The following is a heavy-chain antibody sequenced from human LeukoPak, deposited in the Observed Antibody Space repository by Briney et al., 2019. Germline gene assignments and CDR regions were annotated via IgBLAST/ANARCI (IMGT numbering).Heavy chain of an antibody. CDR3: ARYYSGSYGFDY. D-gene: IGHD1-26*01. Sequence: SETLSLTCTVSGGSISNYYWGWIRQPPGEGLEWIGYLYYSGSTYYNPSLKSRVTMSVDTSKNQFSLKLSSVTAADTAVYYCARYYSGSYGFDYWGQGTLVTVSS. CDR2: LYYSGST. J-gene: IGHJ4*02. CDR1: GGSISNYY. V-gene: IGHV4-59*04.